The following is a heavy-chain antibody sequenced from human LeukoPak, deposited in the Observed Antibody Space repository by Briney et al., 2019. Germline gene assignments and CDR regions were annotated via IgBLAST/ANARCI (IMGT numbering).Heavy chain of an antibody. CDR1: GFTFSSYA. J-gene: IGHJ4*02. Sequence: GGSLRLSCAASGFTFSSYAMSWVRQAPGKGLEWVSAISGSGGSTYYADSVKGRFTISRDNSKNTLYLQMNSLRAEDTAVYYCAALFGVVIGPTXYWGQXTLVTVS. CDR3: AALFGVVIGPTXY. V-gene: IGHV3-23*01. D-gene: IGHD3-3*01. CDR2: ISGSGGST.